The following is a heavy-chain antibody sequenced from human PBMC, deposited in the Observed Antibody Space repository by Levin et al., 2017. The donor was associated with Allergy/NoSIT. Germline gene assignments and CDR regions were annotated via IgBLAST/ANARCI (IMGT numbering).Heavy chain of an antibody. V-gene: IGHV3-21*01. CDR2: ISSSSSYI. Sequence: GESLKISCAASGFTFSSYSMNWVRQAPGKGLEWVSSISSSSSYIYYADSVKGRFTISRDNAKNSLYLQMNSLRAEDTAVYYCARVSPRYYYGSGSPYYFDYWGQGTLVTVSS. CDR3: ARVSPRYYYGSGSPYYFDY. D-gene: IGHD3-10*01. J-gene: IGHJ4*02. CDR1: GFTFSSYS.